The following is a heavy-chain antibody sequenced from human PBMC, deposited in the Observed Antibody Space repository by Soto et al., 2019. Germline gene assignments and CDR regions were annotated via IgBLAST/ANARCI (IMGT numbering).Heavy chain of an antibody. V-gene: IGHV4-31*03. CDR2: IDNSGTT. CDR1: GVSISSPPRN. D-gene: IGHD2-2*01. Sequence: QVQLQESGPGLVEPSQTLSLTCTVSGVSISSPPRNRSWICQCPGKGLEWIGFIDNSGTTYYNPSLKSRVAISVDKSRNHFSLRLSSVTAADTAVYYCTRVGDASKTDYWGQGTLVTVSS. J-gene: IGHJ4*02. CDR3: TRVGDASKTDY.